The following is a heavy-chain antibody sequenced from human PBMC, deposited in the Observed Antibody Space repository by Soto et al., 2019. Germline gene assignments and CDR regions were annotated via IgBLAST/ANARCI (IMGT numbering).Heavy chain of an antibody. Sequence: SVKVSCKASGGTFSSYAISWVRKAPGQGLEWMGGIIPIFGTANYAQKFQGRVTITADESMSTAYMELSSLRSEDTAVYYGARDASGIRGSRIYWFTPGGQGTRAPVS. V-gene: IGHV1-69*13. CDR3: ARDASGIRGSRIYWFTP. CDR2: IIPIFGTA. D-gene: IGHD6-13*01. J-gene: IGHJ5*02. CDR1: GGTFSSYA.